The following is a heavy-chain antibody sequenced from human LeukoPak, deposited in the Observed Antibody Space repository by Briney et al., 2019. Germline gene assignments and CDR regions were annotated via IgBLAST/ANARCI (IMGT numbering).Heavy chain of an antibody. CDR1: GFTFSSYA. D-gene: IGHD4-17*01. CDR3: AKDYGDYSQNWYFDL. V-gene: IGHV3-23*01. J-gene: IGHJ2*01. CDR2: ISGSGGST. Sequence: PSGGSLRLSCAASGFTFSSYAMSWVRQAPGKGLEWVSAISGSGGSTYYADSVKGRFTISRDNSKNTLYLQMNSLRAEDTAVYYCAKDYGDYSQNWYFDLWGRGTLVTVSS.